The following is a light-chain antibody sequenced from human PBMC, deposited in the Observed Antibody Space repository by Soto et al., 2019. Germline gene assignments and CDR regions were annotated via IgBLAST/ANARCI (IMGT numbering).Light chain of an antibody. CDR2: DVS. J-gene: IGLJ1*01. V-gene: IGLV2-14*01. CDR3: SPYTRSSQLSV. CDR1: SSDVGGYNY. Sequence: LTQPASVSGSPGQSITISCTGTSSDVGGYNYVSWYQQHPGKAPKLMIYDVSNRPSGVSNRFSGSKSGNTASLTISGLQAEDEADYYFSPYTRSSQLSVFGSGSKVTFL.